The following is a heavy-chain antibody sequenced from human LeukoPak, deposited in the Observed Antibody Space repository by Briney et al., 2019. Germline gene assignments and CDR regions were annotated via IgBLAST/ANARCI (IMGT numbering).Heavy chain of an antibody. CDR2: IYYSGST. Sequence: SETLSLTCTFSGGSISSYYRRWIRQPPGKGLEWIGYIYYSGSTNYNPSLKSRVTISVDTSKNQFSLKLSSVTAADTAVYYCARDGSGSYYFGYNWFDPWGQGTLVTVSS. D-gene: IGHD3-10*01. J-gene: IGHJ5*02. V-gene: IGHV4-59*01. CDR3: ARDGSGSYYFGYNWFDP. CDR1: GGSISSYY.